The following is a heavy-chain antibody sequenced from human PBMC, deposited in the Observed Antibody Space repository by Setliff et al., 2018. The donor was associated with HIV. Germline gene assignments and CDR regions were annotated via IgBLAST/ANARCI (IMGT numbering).Heavy chain of an antibody. CDR1: GGSISSYY. V-gene: IGHV4-59*01. Sequence: SETLSLTCTVSGGSISSYYWSWIRQPPGKGLEWIGYIYYSGSTNYNPSLKSRVTISVDTSKNQFSLKLSSVTAADAAVYYCARNPCSGGSCPDAFDIWGQGTMVTVSS. CDR3: ARNPCSGGSCPDAFDI. D-gene: IGHD2-15*01. J-gene: IGHJ3*02. CDR2: IYYSGST.